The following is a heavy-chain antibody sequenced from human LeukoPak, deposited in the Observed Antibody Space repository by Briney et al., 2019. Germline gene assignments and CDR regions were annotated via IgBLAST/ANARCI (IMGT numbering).Heavy chain of an antibody. J-gene: IGHJ4*02. CDR2: ISAYNGNT. CDR1: RYTFTSYG. D-gene: IGHD6-13*01. Sequence: ASVKVSCKPSRYTFTSYGISSVRQAPGQGLEWMGWISAYNGNTNYAQKLQGRVTMTTDTSTSTAYMELRSLRSDDTAVYYCAREYSSSWYYDYWGQGTLVTVSS. CDR3: AREYSSSWYYDY. V-gene: IGHV1-18*01.